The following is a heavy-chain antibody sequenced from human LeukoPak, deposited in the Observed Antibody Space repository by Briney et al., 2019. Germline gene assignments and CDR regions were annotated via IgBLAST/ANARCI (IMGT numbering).Heavy chain of an antibody. D-gene: IGHD1-26*01. V-gene: IGHV4-61*02. Sequence: SQTLSLTCTVSRGSISSGSYYWSWIRQPAGKGLEWIGRIYTSGSTNYNPSLKSRVTISVDTSKNQFSLKLSSVTAADTAVYYCARNVGSRYHYYYYMDVWGKGTTVTVSS. CDR1: RGSISSGSYY. CDR2: IYTSGST. CDR3: ARNVGSRYHYYYYMDV. J-gene: IGHJ6*03.